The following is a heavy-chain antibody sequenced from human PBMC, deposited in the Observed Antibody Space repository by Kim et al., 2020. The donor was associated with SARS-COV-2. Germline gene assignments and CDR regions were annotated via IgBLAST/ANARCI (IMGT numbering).Heavy chain of an antibody. CDR3: ARVKAPYCSGGSCYSGYYYYGMDV. CDR2: TWYDGSNK. CDR1: GFTFSSYG. J-gene: IGHJ6*02. Sequence: GSLRLSCAASGFTFSSYGMHWVRQAPGKGLEWVAVTWYDGSNKYYADSVKGRFTISRDNSKNTLYLQMNSLRAEDTAVYYCARVKAPYCSGGSCYSGYYYYGMDVWGQGTTVTVSS. V-gene: IGHV3-33*01. D-gene: IGHD2-15*01.